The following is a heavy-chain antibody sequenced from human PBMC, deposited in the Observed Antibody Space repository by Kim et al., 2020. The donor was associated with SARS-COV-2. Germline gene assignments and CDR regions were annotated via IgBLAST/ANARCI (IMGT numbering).Heavy chain of an antibody. CDR1: GFTFSSYG. CDR3: AKAGWYIRSYCHDY. D-gene: IGHD6-13*01. CDR2: ISYDGSNK. Sequence: GGSLRLSCAASGFTFSSYGMHWVRQAPGKGLEWVAVISYDGSNKYYADSVKGRFTISRDNSKNTLYLQMNSLRAEDTAVYYCAKAGWYIRSYCHDYWGQ. J-gene: IGHJ4*02. V-gene: IGHV3-30*18.